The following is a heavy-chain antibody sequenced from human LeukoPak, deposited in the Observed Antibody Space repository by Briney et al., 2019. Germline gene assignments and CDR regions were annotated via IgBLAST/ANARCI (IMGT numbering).Heavy chain of an antibody. J-gene: IGHJ4*02. V-gene: IGHV1-18*01. Sequence: GASVKLSCKASGYSFTAYVISWVRQAPGQGLEWMGWISTYNPNTNYAQKFQGRVTMTTDTSTSTVYMELRSLRSDDTAVYYCARSPARGYDILTNYNDYWGQGTLVTVSS. CDR2: ISTYNPNT. CDR3: ARSPARGYDILTNYNDY. D-gene: IGHD3-9*01. CDR1: GYSFTAYV.